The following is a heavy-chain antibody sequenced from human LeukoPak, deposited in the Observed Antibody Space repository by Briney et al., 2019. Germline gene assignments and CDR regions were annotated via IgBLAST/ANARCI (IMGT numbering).Heavy chain of an antibody. J-gene: IGHJ4*02. CDR3: ASKDPYDSRAYLLDY. Sequence: GGSLRLSCAASGFTFINAWMAWVRQAPGKGLEWVGRIKAKAHGGTIEYAAPVKGRFTISRDSSKNTLYLQMNSLRAEDTAVYYCASKDPYDSRAYLLDYWGQGTLVTVSS. CDR1: GFTFINAW. V-gene: IGHV3-15*01. CDR2: IKAKAHGGTI. D-gene: IGHD3-22*01.